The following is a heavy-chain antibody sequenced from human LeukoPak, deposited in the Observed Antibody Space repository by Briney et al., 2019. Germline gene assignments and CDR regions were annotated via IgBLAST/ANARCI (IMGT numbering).Heavy chain of an antibody. Sequence: PSETLSLTCTVSGGSISSYYWSWIRQPAGKGLEWIGRIYTSGSTNYNPSLKSRVTMSVDTSKNQFSLKLSSVTAADTAVYYCAREFPYCGGGCYSGYFDYWGQGTLVTVSS. D-gene: IGHD2-21*02. CDR1: GGSISSYY. V-gene: IGHV4-4*07. CDR2: IYTSGST. J-gene: IGHJ4*02. CDR3: AREFPYCGGGCYSGYFDY.